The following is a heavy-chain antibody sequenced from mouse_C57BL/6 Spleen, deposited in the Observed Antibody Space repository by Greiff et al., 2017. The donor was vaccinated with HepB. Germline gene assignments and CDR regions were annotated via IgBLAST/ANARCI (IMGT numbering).Heavy chain of an antibody. CDR1: GYSITSGYY. D-gene: IGHD1-1*01. V-gene: IGHV3-6*01. CDR3: ARDYYGSSYGY. J-gene: IGHJ2*01. CDR2: ISYDGSN. Sequence: EVKLQESGPALVKPSQSLSLTCSVTGYSITSGYYWNWIRQFPGNKLEWMGYISYDGSNNYNPSLKNRISITRDTSKNQFFLKLNSVTTEDTATYYCARDYYGSSYGYWGQGTTLTVSS.